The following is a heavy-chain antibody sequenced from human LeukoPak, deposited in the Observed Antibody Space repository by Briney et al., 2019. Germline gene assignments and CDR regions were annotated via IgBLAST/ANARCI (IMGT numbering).Heavy chain of an antibody. D-gene: IGHD5-18*01. Sequence: NYNPSLKSRVTISVDTSKNQLSLKLGSVTAADTAVYYRARNGAMAKNYYLDYWGQGTLVTVSS. V-gene: IGHV4-4*08. CDR3: ARNGAMAKNYYLDY. J-gene: IGHJ4*02.